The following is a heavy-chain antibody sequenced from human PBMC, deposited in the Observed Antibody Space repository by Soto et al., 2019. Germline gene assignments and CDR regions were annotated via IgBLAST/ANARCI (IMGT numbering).Heavy chain of an antibody. D-gene: IGHD3-10*01. Sequence: PGGSLRLSCAASGFTFSSYAMHWVRQAPGKGLEWVAVISYDGSNKYYADSVKGRFTISRDNSKNTLYLQMNSLRAEDTAVYYCAREGVTMPLDYWGQGTLVTVS. V-gene: IGHV3-30-3*01. J-gene: IGHJ4*02. CDR3: AREGVTMPLDY. CDR2: ISYDGSNK. CDR1: GFTFSSYA.